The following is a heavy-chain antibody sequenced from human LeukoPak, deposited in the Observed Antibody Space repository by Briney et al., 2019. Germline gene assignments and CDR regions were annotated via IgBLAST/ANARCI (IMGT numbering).Heavy chain of an antibody. Sequence: ASLKDSCMASGDTLTGYHMHCVPDAPEQGREWMGWIKPNSGGTNYAQKFQRRDTMTRDTYISTAYMELGKLRSDDTAVYYCARGYLDGGYWGQGTLVTVSS. CDR1: GDTLTGYH. J-gene: IGHJ4*02. CDR3: ARGYLDGGY. CDR2: IKPNSGGT. V-gene: IGHV1-2*02. D-gene: IGHD2-2*02.